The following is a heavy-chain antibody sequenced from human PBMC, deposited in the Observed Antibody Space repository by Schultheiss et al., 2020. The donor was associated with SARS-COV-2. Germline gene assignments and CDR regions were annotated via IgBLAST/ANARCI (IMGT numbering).Heavy chain of an antibody. V-gene: IGHV3-64*04. J-gene: IGHJ3*02. Sequence: GGSLRLSCSASGFTFSSYAMHWVRQAPGKGLEYVSAISSNGGSTYYADSVKGRFTISRDNSKNTLYLQMNSLRAEDTAVYYCARGRATPDAFDIWGQGTMVTVSS. CDR1: GFTFSSYA. D-gene: IGHD5-12*01. CDR3: ARGRATPDAFDI. CDR2: ISSNGGST.